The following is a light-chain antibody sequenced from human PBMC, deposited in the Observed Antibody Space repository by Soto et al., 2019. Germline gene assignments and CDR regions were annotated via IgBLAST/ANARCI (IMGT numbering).Light chain of an antibody. CDR1: TSNIGKYY. Sequence: SFLGQPPSVRAAPGQRFTISCSGSTSNIGKYYVSWYQQVPGTAPRLLIYDNNQRPSGIPDRFSGSKYGKSHTLAITGLQTGDEVDYYCATWDGGLTPQGVFGTGTKVT. J-gene: IGLJ1*01. CDR3: ATWDGGLTPQGV. V-gene: IGLV1-51*01. CDR2: DNN.